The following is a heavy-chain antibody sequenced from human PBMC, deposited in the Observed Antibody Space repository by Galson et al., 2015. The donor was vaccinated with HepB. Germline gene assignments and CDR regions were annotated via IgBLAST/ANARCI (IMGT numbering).Heavy chain of an antibody. Sequence: QSGAEVKKPGESLKISCKGSGYGFWDYWIAWVRQMPGKGLEWMGIIYPGDSDTRYAYSPSFQGQVTISADKSISTAYLQWSSLQASDSAIYFCARFGGATFQNWYFDVWGRGTLVTVSS. CDR1: GYGFWDYW. D-gene: IGHD2-21*01. V-gene: IGHV5-51*01. CDR3: ARFGGATFQNWYFDV. J-gene: IGHJ2*01. CDR2: IYPGDSDT.